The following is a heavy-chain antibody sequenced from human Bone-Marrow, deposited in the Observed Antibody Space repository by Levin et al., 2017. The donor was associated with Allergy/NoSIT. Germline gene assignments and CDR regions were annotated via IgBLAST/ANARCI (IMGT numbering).Heavy chain of an antibody. Sequence: QPVGSLRLSCAASGFTFDDYAMHWVRQAPGKGLEWVSGISWNSGSRGYADSVKGRFTISRDNAKNSLYLQMNSLRPEDTALYYCARDKRAATPYYLDDWGQGTLVTVSS. CDR2: ISWNSGSR. J-gene: IGHJ4*02. CDR1: GFTFDDYA. D-gene: IGHD2-15*01. V-gene: IGHV3-9*01. CDR3: ARDKRAATPYYLDD.